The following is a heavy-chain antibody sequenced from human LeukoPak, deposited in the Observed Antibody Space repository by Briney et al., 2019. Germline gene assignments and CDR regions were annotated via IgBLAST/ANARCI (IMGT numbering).Heavy chain of an antibody. Sequence: SGTLSLTCAVSGGSISSNNWWGWVRQPPGQSLEWIGEIYHSGSPNYNPSLKSRVTISVDRSKNQFSLKLSSVTAADTAVYYCARAMAGGYYFDYWGQGTLVTVSS. CDR1: GGSISSNNW. V-gene: IGHV4-4*02. D-gene: IGHD5-24*01. J-gene: IGHJ4*02. CDR3: ARAMAGGYYFDY. CDR2: IYHSGSP.